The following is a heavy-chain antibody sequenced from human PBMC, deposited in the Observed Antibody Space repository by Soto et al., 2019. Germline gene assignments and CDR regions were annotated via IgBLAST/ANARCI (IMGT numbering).Heavy chain of an antibody. J-gene: IGHJ6*02. CDR3: ARHTSLDPPYYYGMDV. D-gene: IGHD1-1*01. CDR1: GGSISSGGYY. Sequence: SETLSLTCTVSGGSISSGGYYWSWIRQHPGKGLEWIGYIYYSGSTYYNPSLKSRVTISVDTSKNQFSLKLSSVTAADTAVYYCARHTSLDPPYYYGMDVWGQGTTVTVSS. V-gene: IGHV4-31*03. CDR2: IYYSGST.